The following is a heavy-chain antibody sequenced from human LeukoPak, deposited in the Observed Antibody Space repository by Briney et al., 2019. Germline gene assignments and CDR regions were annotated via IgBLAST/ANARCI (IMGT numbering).Heavy chain of an antibody. CDR3: ARDRVQAIYYYYMDV. J-gene: IGHJ6*03. CDR2: INPNSGGT. V-gene: IGHV1-2*02. D-gene: IGHD1-1*01. CDR1: GYTFTGYY. Sequence: ASVKVSCKASGYTFTGYYMHWVRQAPGQGLEWMGWINPNSGGTNYAQKFQGRVTMTRDTSISTAYTELSRLRSDDTAVYYCARDRVQAIYYYYMDVWGKGTTVTVSS.